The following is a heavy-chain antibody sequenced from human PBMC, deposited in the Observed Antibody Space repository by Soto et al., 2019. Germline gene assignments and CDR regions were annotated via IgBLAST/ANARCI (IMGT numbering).Heavy chain of an antibody. J-gene: IGHJ4*02. CDR2: IYYTGST. CDR3: ARVPAGGNSDYFDS. CDR1: GGSFSSGDYY. Sequence: SETLSLTCTVSGGSFSSGDYYWSWIRQPPGKGLEWIGYIYYTGSTYYHPSLKSRVTMSVDTSKNQFSLRLSSVTAADAAVYYCARVPAGGNSDYFDSWGQGTLVTVS. V-gene: IGHV4-30-4*01. D-gene: IGHD2-21*02.